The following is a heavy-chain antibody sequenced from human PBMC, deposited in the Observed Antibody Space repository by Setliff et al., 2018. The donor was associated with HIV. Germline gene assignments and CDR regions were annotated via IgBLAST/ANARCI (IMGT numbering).Heavy chain of an antibody. CDR2: IWYDGSNK. CDR1: RFSFSSYG. Sequence: GGSLRLSCAASRFSFSSYGMHWVRQAPGKGLQWVAVIWYDGSNKNYADSVKGRFTISRDNSRKTLYLQMNSLRAEDTAVYYCVKDPYGGKGYFQYWGQGTVVTVSS. CDR3: VKDPYGGKGYFQY. D-gene: IGHD4-17*01. V-gene: IGHV3-33*03. J-gene: IGHJ1*01.